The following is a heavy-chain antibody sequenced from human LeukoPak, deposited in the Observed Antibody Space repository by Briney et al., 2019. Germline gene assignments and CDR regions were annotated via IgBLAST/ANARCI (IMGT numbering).Heavy chain of an antibody. Sequence: GSLRLSCAASGFTFSSYGMHWVRQAPGKGLEWVAVIWYDGSNKYYADSVKGRFTISRDNSKNTLYLQMNSLRAEDTAVYYCARDDRGGYYFDYWGQGTLVTVSS. D-gene: IGHD3-16*01. J-gene: IGHJ4*02. CDR2: IWYDGSNK. V-gene: IGHV3-33*01. CDR1: GFTFSSYG. CDR3: ARDDRGGYYFDY.